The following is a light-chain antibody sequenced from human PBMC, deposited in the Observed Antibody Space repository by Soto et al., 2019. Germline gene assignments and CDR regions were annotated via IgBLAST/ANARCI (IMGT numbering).Light chain of an antibody. CDR2: GTS. CDR3: QQYGNSPIT. Sequence: EVVLTQSPGTLSLSRGEIATLSFRSSERIYSAYLGWYQQKPGQAPRLLIYGTSSRATGIPDRFSGSGSGTDFTLTISRLEPEDFAVYYCQQYGNSPITFGQGTRLEI. V-gene: IGKV3-20*01. J-gene: IGKJ5*01. CDR1: ERIYSAY.